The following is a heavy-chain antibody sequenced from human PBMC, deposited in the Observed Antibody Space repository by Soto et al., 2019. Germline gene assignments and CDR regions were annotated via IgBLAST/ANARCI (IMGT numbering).Heavy chain of an antibody. Sequence: GGSLRLSCAASGFTFSSYAMHWVRQAPGKGLEWVAVISYDGSNKYYADSVKGRFTISRDNSKNTLYLQMNSLRAEDTAVYYCGKVGQQLVLWNRMDVWGQGTTVTVSS. D-gene: IGHD6-13*01. J-gene: IGHJ6*02. CDR3: GKVGQQLVLWNRMDV. CDR2: ISYDGSNK. V-gene: IGHV3-30-3*01. CDR1: GFTFSSYA.